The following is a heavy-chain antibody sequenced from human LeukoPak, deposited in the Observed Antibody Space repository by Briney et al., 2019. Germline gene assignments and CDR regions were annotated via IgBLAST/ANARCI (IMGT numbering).Heavy chain of an antibody. CDR3: VRDLDHSGNYHTFDY. CDR2: INPRDGST. CDR1: GYTFASYF. D-gene: IGHD1-26*01. V-gene: IGHV1-46*01. J-gene: IGHJ4*02. Sequence: GASVKVSCKASGYTFASYFLHWVRQAPGQGLDWMGIINPRDGSTSYAQKFQGRVTMTRDTSTSTVYMELSSLRSEDTAVYYCVRDLDHSGNYHTFDYWGQGTLVTVSS.